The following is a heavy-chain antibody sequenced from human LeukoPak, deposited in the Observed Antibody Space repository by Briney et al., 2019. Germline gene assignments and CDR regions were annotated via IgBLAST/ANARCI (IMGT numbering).Heavy chain of an antibody. CDR3: ARHGLVAAEFDY. Sequence: SETLSLTCAVSGYSISSGYYWGWIRQPPGKGLEWIGSIYHSGSTYYNPSLKSRVTISVDTSKNQFSLKLSSVTAADTAVYYCARHGLVAAEFDYWGQGTLVTVSS. J-gene: IGHJ4*02. CDR1: GYSISSGYY. CDR2: IYHSGST. D-gene: IGHD2-15*01. V-gene: IGHV4-38-2*01.